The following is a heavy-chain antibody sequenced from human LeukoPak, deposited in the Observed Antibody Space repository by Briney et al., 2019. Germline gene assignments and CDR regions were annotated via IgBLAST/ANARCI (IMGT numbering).Heavy chain of an antibody. CDR1: GFTFSSYG. Sequence: GGSLRLPCAASGFTFSSYGMHWVRQAPGKGLEWVAVIWYDGSKKYYADSVTGRFTVSRDNSKNTLYLQMNSLRAEDTAVYYCAKVGSVVQGVTPLDYWGQGTLVTVSS. CDR3: AKVGSVVQGVTPLDY. CDR2: IWYDGSKK. V-gene: IGHV3-33*06. J-gene: IGHJ4*02. D-gene: IGHD3-10*01.